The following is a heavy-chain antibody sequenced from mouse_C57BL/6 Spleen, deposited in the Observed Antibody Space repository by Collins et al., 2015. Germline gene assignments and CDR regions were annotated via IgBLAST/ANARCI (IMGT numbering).Heavy chain of an antibody. D-gene: IGHD1-1*01. J-gene: IGHJ2*01. Sequence: QVQLQQSGAELVRPGASVTLSCKASGYTFTDYEMYWVKQTPVHGLEWIGAIDPETGGTAYNQKFKGKAMLTADSSSNTAFMELRSLTSEDSAVYYCTGSEVFYYGHSPYYFDYWGQGTTLTVSS. CDR1: GYTFTDYE. V-gene: IGHV1-15*01. CDR3: TGSEVFYYGHSPYYFDY. CDR2: IDPETGGT.